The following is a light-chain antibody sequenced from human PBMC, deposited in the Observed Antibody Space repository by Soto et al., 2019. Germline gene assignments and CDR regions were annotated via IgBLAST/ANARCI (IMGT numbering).Light chain of an antibody. V-gene: IGKV3-15*01. CDR1: QSVGSN. J-gene: IGKJ1*01. CDR3: QHYNNWPSPWT. Sequence: EIVMTQSPATLSVSPGERATLSCRASQSVGSNLAWYQQKPGQVPGLLIYGASTRATGIPARFRGSWSGTEFTLTISSLQSEDFAVYFCQHYNNWPSPWTFGQGTKVEVK. CDR2: GAS.